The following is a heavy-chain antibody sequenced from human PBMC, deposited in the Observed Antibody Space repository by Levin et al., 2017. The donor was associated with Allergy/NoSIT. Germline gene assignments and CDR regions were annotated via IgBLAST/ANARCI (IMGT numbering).Heavy chain of an antibody. CDR2: IYYSGST. CDR1: GGSISSRSHY. V-gene: IGHV4-39*02. Sequence: ESLKISCTVSGGSISSRSHYWGWIRQPPGKGLEWIGSIYYSGSTYYNPSLKSRVTMSVDTSKNHFSLKLSSVSAADTAVYYCATRVDLDRNWFDPWGQGTLVTVSS. CDR3: ATRVDLDRNWFDP. J-gene: IGHJ5*02. D-gene: IGHD1-1*01.